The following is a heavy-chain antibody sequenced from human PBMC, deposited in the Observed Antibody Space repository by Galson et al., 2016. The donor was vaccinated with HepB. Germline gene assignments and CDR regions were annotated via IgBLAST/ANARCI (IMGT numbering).Heavy chain of an antibody. CDR2: IDPSDSYT. V-gene: IGHV5-10-1*01. J-gene: IGHJ5*02. Sequence: QSGAEVKKPGESLRISCKGSGYSFTNYWISWVRQMPGKGLQWMGRIDPSDSYTNYSPSFQGHVTISADKSISTAYLQWSSLKASDTAMYYCARHRSRSWYSNWLDPWGQGTLVTVSS. CDR3: ARHRSRSWYSNWLDP. CDR1: GYSFTNYW. D-gene: IGHD6-13*01.